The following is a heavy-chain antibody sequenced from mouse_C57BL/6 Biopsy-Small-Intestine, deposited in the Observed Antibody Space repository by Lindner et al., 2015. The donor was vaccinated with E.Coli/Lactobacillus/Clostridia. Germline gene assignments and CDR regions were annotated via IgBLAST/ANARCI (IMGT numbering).Heavy chain of an antibody. CDR2: IYPGDGDT. CDR1: GYAFSSYW. Sequence: VQLQESGAELVKPGASVKISCKASGYAFSSYWMNWVKQRPGKGLEWIGQIYPGDGDTNYNGNFKGKATLTADKSSSTAFMQLSSLTSEDSAVYFCARNPPRGYAMDYWGQGTSVTVSS. CDR3: ARNPPRGYAMDY. J-gene: IGHJ4*01. V-gene: IGHV1-80*01.